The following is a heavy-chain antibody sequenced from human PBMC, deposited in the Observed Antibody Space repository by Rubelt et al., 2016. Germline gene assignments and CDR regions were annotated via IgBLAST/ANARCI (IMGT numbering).Heavy chain of an antibody. Sequence: QLQLQESGPGLVKPSETLSLTCTVSGGSVSSSIYYWGWIRQPPGKGLEWIGQSFYTGSTYYNPSLKSRVTISVDTSKNQISLKLKSVTAADRAVYYCARVSSRHRRSDSWGQGTLVTVSS. CDR1: GGSVSSSIYY. CDR3: ARVSSRHRRSDS. CDR2: SFYTGST. V-gene: IGHV4-39*07. D-gene: IGHD1-14*01. J-gene: IGHJ4*02.